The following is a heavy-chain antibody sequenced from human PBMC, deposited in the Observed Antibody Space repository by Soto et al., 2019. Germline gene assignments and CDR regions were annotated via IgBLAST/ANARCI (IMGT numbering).Heavy chain of an antibody. D-gene: IGHD3-16*01. CDR2: IIPILGIA. V-gene: IGHV1-69*02. CDR1: GGTFSSYT. CDR3: ASWGMTNYYYGMDV. J-gene: IGHJ6*02. Sequence: QVQLVQSGAEVKKPGSSVKVSCKASGGTFSSYTISWVRQAPGQGLEWMGRIIPILGIANYAQKFQGRGTITADKFKRTAYMELSSLRSEDTAVYYCASWGMTNYYYGMDVWGQGTTVTVSS.